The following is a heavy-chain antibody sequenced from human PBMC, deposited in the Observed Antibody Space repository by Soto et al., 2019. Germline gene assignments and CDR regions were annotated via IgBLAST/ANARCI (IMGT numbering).Heavy chain of an antibody. V-gene: IGHV3-7*01. CDR2: IKQDGSEK. CDR1: GFTFSSYW. Sequence: GGSLRLSCAASGFTFSSYWMSWVRQAPGKGLEWVANIKQDGSEKYYVDSVKGRFTISRDNAKNSLYLQMNSLRAEDTAVYYCARDSRPIVVVFGMDVWGQGTTVTV. CDR3: ARDSRPIVVVFGMDV. D-gene: IGHD3-22*01. J-gene: IGHJ6*02.